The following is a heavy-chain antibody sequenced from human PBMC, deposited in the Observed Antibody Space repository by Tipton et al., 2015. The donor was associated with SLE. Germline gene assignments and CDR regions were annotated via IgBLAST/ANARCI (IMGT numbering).Heavy chain of an antibody. Sequence: AGLVKPSETLSLTCAVYGGSFSGYFWSWIRQPPGKGLEWIGEINHSGSTNYNPSLKSRVTISVDTSKNQFSLKLNSVTAADTATYYCARESWRGAQIGLDVWGKGTTVTVSS. CDR1: GGSFSGYF. J-gene: IGHJ6*04. CDR2: INHSGST. V-gene: IGHV4-34*01. D-gene: IGHD2-21*01. CDR3: ARESWRGAQIGLDV.